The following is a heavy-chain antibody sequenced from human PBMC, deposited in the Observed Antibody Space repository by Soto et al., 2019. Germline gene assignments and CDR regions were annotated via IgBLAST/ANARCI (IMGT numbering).Heavy chain of an antibody. CDR1: GFTFSSYS. CDR3: ARGHDYVLPYYYYYMDV. J-gene: IGHJ6*03. Sequence: GGSLRLSCAASGFTFSSYSMNWVRQAPGKGLEWVSYISSSSSTIYYADSVKGRFTISRDNAKNSLYLQMNSLRAEDTAVYYCARGHDYVLPYYYYYMDVWGKGTTVTVSS. D-gene: IGHD4-17*01. V-gene: IGHV3-48*01. CDR2: ISSSSSTI.